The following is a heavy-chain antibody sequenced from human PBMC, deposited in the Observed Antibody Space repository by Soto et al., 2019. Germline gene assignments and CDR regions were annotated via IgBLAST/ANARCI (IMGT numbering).Heavy chain of an antibody. CDR2: IWYDGSNK. V-gene: IGHV3-33*01. D-gene: IGHD3-3*01. J-gene: IGHJ4*02. Sequence: GGSRRLSCGASGFTFSSYGMHWVRQAPGTDLEWVAVIWYDGSNKYYADSVKGRFTISRDNSKNTLYLQMNSLRAEDTAVYYCARDFRSGQLRFLEWLSYPGFDYWGQGTLVTVSS. CDR3: ARDFRSGQLRFLEWLSYPGFDY. CDR1: GFTFSSYG.